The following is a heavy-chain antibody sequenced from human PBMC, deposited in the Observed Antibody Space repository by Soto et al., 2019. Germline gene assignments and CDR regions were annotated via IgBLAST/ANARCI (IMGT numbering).Heavy chain of an antibody. CDR1: GDTFTRYG. V-gene: IGHV1-18*04. CDR2: ISAYYGNT. CDR3: ARDRVEMATIRMFDY. J-gene: IGHJ4*02. Sequence: QVPLVQSGADVKKPGASVKVSCKASGDTFTRYGISCVRLAPGQGLEWMGWISAYYGNTNYAQSLQGRVTMTTDTSTSTAFRELRSLRSDDTAVYYWARDRVEMATIRMFDYWCQGTLVTVSS. D-gene: IGHD5-12*01.